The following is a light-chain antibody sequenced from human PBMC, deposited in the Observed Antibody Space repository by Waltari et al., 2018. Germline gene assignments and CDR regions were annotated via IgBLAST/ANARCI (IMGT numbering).Light chain of an antibody. CDR2: GAS. CDR1: QSVTTTY. CDR3: QQYGSSLPLT. V-gene: IGKV3-20*01. Sequence: EIVLTQSPGTLSLSPGERATLPCRASQSVTTTYLAWYQQKPGQAPRLLIYGASSRATGIPDRFSGSGSGTDFTLTISRLEPEDFAVYYCQQYGSSLPLTFGGGTKVEIK. J-gene: IGKJ4*01.